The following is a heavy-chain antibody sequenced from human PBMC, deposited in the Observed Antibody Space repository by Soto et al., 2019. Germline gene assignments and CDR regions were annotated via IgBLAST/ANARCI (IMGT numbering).Heavy chain of an antibody. V-gene: IGHV3-53*01. CDR3: ARLPKGSLVTA. Sequence: EGELVESGGGLIQPGGSLRLSCAASGFSVSGNYMSWVRQAPGKGPEWISVIHSGGDTNYADSVKGRFTVSRDNANNALFLQMNSLRDDDTATYYCARLPKGSLVTAWGQGARVTVSS. J-gene: IGHJ4*02. CDR1: GFSVSGNY. D-gene: IGHD2-21*02. CDR2: IHSGGDT.